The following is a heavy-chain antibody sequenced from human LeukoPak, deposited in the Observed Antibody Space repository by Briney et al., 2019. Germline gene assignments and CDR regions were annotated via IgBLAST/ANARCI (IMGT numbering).Heavy chain of an antibody. D-gene: IGHD3-22*01. CDR1: GFTFSSYA. V-gene: IGHV3-30-3*01. J-gene: IGHJ4*02. CDR3: AKVALFSGYYPPFDY. Sequence: GGSLRLSCAASGFTFSSYAMHWVRQAPGKGLEWVAVISYDGSNKYYADSVKGRFTISRDNSKNTLFLQMNSLRPEDTAVYHCAKVALFSGYYPPFDYWGQGTLVTVSS. CDR2: ISYDGSNK.